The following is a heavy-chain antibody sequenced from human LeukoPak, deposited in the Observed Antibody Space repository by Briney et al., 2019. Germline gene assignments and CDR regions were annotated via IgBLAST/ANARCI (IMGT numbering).Heavy chain of an antibody. CDR3: TREAAAGIDY. CDR2: IKQDGSEK. D-gene: IGHD6-13*01. J-gene: IGHJ4*02. V-gene: IGHV3-7*01. Sequence: GGSLRLSCAASGFTFSTYWMSWVRQAPGKGLEWVANIKQDGSEKYYLDSVKGGFTISRDNAKNSLYLQMNSLRAEDTAVYFCTREAAAGIDYWGQGTLVTVSS. CDR1: GFTFSTYW.